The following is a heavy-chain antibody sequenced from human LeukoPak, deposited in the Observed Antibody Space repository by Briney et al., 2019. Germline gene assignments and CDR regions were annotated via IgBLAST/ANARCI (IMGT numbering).Heavy chain of an antibody. CDR3: ARDPPYDYVWGSNSGFDY. V-gene: IGHV3-9*01. D-gene: IGHD3-16*01. CDR1: GFTFDDYA. J-gene: IGHJ4*02. Sequence: GRSLRLSCAASGFTFDDYAMHWVRQAPGKGLEWVSGISWNSGSIGYADSVKGRFTISRDNAKNSLYLQMNSLRAEDTAVYYCARDPPYDYVWGSNSGFDYWGQGTLVTVSS. CDR2: ISWNSGSI.